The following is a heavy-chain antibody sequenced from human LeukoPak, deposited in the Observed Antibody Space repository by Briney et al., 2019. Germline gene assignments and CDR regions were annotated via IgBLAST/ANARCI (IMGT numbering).Heavy chain of an antibody. D-gene: IGHD4-23*01. V-gene: IGHV4-34*01. CDR2: INHSGST. CDR3: ARAVGLDDI. J-gene: IGHJ3*02. CDR1: GGSFRGYY. Sequence: SETLSLTCAVYGGSFRGYYWSWIRQPPGKGLEWIGEINHSGSTNYNPSLKSRVTISVDTSKNQFSLKLSSVTAADTAVYYCARAVGLDDIWGQGTMVTVSS.